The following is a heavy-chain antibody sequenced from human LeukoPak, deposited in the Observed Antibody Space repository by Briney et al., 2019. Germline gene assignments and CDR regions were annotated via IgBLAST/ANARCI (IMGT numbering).Heavy chain of an antibody. Sequence: PGGSLRLSCAASGFTFSSYAMSWVRQAPGKGLEWVSAISGSGGSTYYADSVKGRFTISRDNSKNTLYLQMNSLRAEDTAVYYCAKDLLRYFDWSHGDYWGQGTLVTVSS. J-gene: IGHJ4*02. V-gene: IGHV3-23*01. CDR2: ISGSGGST. CDR1: GFTFSSYA. CDR3: AKDLLRYFDWSHGDY. D-gene: IGHD3-9*01.